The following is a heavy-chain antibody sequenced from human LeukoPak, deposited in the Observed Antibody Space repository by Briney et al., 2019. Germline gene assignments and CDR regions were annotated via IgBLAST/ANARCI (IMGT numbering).Heavy chain of an antibody. CDR3: TIFFAVTLNY. J-gene: IGHJ4*02. V-gene: IGHV3-49*04. Sequence: PGGSLRLSCTASGFTFGDYAMSWVRQAPGKGLEWVGFIRSKAYGGTTEYAASVKGRFTISRDDSKSIAYLQMNSLKTEDTAVYYCTIFFAVTLNYWGQGTLVTVSS. CDR2: IRSKAYGGTT. CDR1: GFTFGDYA. D-gene: IGHD4-11*01.